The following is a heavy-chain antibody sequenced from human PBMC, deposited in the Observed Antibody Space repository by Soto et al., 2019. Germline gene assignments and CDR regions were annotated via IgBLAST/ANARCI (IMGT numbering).Heavy chain of an antibody. CDR3: ARDNGACSTTTCYRYFDP. J-gene: IGHJ5*02. V-gene: IGHV3-48*03. CDR2: INSGTTT. CDR1: GFTFSSFE. Sequence: GGSLRLSCAASGFTFSSFEMNWVRQAPGKGLEWVSYINSGTTTYYADSVRGRFTISRDNAKNSLYLQMHSLRAEDTAVYYCARDNGACSTTTCYRYFDPWGQGTQVTVS. D-gene: IGHD2-2*01.